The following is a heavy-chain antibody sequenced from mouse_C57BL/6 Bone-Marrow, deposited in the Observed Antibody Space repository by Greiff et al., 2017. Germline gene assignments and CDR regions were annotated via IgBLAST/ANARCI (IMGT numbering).Heavy chain of an antibody. J-gene: IGHJ3*01. V-gene: IGHV3-6*01. Sequence: EVKVEESGPGLVKPSQSLSLTCSVTGYSITSGYYWNWIRQFPGNKLEWMGYISYDGSNNYNPSLKNRISITRATSKNQFFLKLNSVTTEDTATYYCARGGYYGSAWFAYWGQGTLVTVSA. CDR1: GYSITSGYY. D-gene: IGHD1-1*01. CDR3: ARGGYYGSAWFAY. CDR2: ISYDGSN.